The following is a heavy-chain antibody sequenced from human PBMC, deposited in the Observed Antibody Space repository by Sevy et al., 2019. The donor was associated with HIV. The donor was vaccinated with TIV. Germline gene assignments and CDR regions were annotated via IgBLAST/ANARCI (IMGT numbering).Heavy chain of an antibody. D-gene: IGHD6-13*01. CDR1: GFTFTNAW. CDR3: TTDSWSQEDYYDY. V-gene: IGHV3-15*01. J-gene: IGHJ4*02. Sequence: GGSLRLSCAASGFTFTNAWMSWVRQAPGKGLEWVGVFKGKPSGGAMAYAAPVKGRFTIFRDDSKNTLYLQMSSLRTEDTAVYYCTTDSWSQEDYYDYWGQGTLVTVSS. CDR2: FKGKPSGGAM.